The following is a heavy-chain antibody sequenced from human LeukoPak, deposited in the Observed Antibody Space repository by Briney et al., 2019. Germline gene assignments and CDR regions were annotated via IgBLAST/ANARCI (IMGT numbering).Heavy chain of an antibody. CDR3: ARGYCSGGSCYSYHYYNYMDV. CDR1: GGSISGSSYY. Sequence: ASETLSLTCTVSGGSISGSSYYWGWIRQPPGKGLEWIGSIHYSGSTNYNPSLKSRVTISVDTSKNQFSLKLSSVTAADTPVYYCARGYCSGGSCYSYHYYNYMDVWGKGTTVTVSS. CDR2: IHYSGST. D-gene: IGHD2-15*01. V-gene: IGHV4-39*07. J-gene: IGHJ6*03.